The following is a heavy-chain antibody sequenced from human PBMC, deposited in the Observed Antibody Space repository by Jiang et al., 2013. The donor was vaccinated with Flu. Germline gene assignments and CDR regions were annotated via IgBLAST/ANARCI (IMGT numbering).Heavy chain of an antibody. CDR2: ISYDGSNK. V-gene: IGHV3-30-3*01. CDR3: ARDYKVYGSGSYPTPHFDP. J-gene: IGHJ5*02. D-gene: IGHD3-10*01. CDR1: GFTFSSYA. Sequence: VQLVESGGGVVQPGRSLRLSCAASGFTFSSYAMHWVRQAPGKGLEWVAVISYDGSNKYYADSVKGRFTISRDNSKNTLYLQMNSLRAEDTAVYYCARDYKVYGSGSYPTPHFDPWGQGTLVTVSS.